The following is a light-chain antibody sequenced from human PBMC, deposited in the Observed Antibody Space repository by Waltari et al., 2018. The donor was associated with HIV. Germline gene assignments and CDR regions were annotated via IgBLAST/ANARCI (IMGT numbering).Light chain of an antibody. V-gene: IGLV2-14*03. CDR2: DVS. J-gene: IGLJ2*01. Sequence: QSALTQPASVSGSPGQSITLSCTGASSDVGRSNYVSWYQHHPGKAPKLIIYDVSKRPSGVSNRVSGSKSGTTASLTISGLQAEDEADYYCSSYTSSRTVVFGGGTKLTVL. CDR1: SSDVGRSNY. CDR3: SSYTSSRTVV.